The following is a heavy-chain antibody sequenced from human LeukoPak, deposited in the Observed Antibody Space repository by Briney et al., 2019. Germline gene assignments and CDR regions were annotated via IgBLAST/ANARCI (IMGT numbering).Heavy chain of an antibody. CDR1: GYTLTEFS. CDR2: FDPEDGET. D-gene: IGHD5-24*01. CDR3: ATGGRRWLPHAH. V-gene: IGHV1-24*01. J-gene: IGHJ4*02. Sequence: ASVKVSCKVSGYTLTEFSMHWVRQAPGKGLEWMGGFDPEDGETIYAQKFQGRVTMTEATSTATAYMELSSPRSEDTAVYYCATGGRRWLPHAHWGQGTLVTVSS.